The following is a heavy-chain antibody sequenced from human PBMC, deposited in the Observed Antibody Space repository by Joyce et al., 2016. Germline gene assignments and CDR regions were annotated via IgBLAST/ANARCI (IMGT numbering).Heavy chain of an antibody. CDR2: ISYDGSNK. CDR1: GFTFSNYG. Sequence: QGQLVESGGGVVQPGRSLRLSCAASGFTFSNYGRHWVRQAPGKGREWVAAISYDGSNKHYGDSVKGRFAISRDNAKNTLYLQMNSLRAEDTAVYYCAGGILTGYFDYWGQGTLVTVSS. D-gene: IGHD3-9*01. J-gene: IGHJ4*02. CDR3: AGGILTGYFDY. V-gene: IGHV3-30*03.